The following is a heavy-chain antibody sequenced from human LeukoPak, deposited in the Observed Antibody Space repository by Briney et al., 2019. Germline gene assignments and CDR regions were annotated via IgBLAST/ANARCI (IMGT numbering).Heavy chain of an antibody. Sequence: SGGSLRLSCAASRFTFGTYAMSWVRQAPGKGLEWVSTISGSGGSTYYADSVKGRFTISRDNSKNTLYLQMNSLRAEDTAVYYCAEDYYGDYLGAFDISGQGTMVTVSS. J-gene: IGHJ3*02. D-gene: IGHD4-17*01. V-gene: IGHV3-23*01. CDR2: ISGSGGST. CDR3: AEDYYGDYLGAFDI. CDR1: RFTFGTYA.